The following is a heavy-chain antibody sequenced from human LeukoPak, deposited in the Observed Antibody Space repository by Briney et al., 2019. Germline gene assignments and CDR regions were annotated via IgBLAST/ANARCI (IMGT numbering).Heavy chain of an antibody. CDR3: ARGPKYIASTGPHYFDY. Sequence: PGGSLRLSCAASGFTFGSNSMNWVRQAPGKGLEWVSSISHGSSYIYYADSVKSRFTISRDNAENSLYLQMNSLRAEDTAVYYCARGPKYIASTGPHYFDYWGQGTLVTVSS. V-gene: IGHV3-21*01. CDR1: GFTFGSNS. CDR2: ISHGSSYI. D-gene: IGHD1-1*01. J-gene: IGHJ4*02.